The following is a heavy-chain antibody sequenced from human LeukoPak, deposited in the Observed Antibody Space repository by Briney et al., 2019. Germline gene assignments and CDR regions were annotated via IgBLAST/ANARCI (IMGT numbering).Heavy chain of an antibody. J-gene: IGHJ4*02. CDR3: AKVNWCSASCADA. V-gene: IGHV3-23*01. Sequence: ETLSLTCGVSGGAITNYYWNWVRQAPGKGLEWVSGISGDGGRTWYAGSVKGRFTISRDNSKNTLSLQMNSLRAEDTAVYYCAKVNWCSASCADAWGQGTLATVSS. CDR2: ISGDGGRT. CDR1: GGAITNYY. D-gene: IGHD2-2*01.